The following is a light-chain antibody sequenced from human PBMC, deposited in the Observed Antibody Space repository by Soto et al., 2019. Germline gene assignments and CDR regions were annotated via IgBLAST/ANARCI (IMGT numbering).Light chain of an antibody. CDR3: QHYNSYSEA. Sequence: DIQMTQSPSTLSGSVGDRVTITCRASQTISSWLAWYQQKPGKAPKLLIYKASTLKSGVPSRFSDSGSGTEFTLTISSLQPDDFATYYCQHYNSYSEAFGQGGKVAI. V-gene: IGKV1-5*03. CDR2: KAS. J-gene: IGKJ1*01. CDR1: QTISSW.